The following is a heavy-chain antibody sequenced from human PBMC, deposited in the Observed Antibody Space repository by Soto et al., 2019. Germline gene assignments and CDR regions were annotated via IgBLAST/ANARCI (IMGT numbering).Heavy chain of an antibody. J-gene: IGHJ3*02. CDR1: GFTFSSYA. D-gene: IGHD6-13*01. V-gene: IGHV3-23*01. Sequence: PGGSLRLSCAASGFTFSSYAMSWVRQAPGKGLEWVSAISGSGGSTYYADSVKGRFTISRDNSKNTLYLQMNSLRAEDTAVYYCAKGLGYSSSWSLGNDAFDISGQGTMVTVSS. CDR2: ISGSGGST. CDR3: AKGLGYSSSWSLGNDAFDI.